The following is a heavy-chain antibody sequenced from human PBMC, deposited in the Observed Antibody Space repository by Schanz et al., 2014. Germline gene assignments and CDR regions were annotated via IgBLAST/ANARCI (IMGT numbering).Heavy chain of an antibody. CDR1: GGTFSRLT. V-gene: IGHV1-8*01. Sequence: QVQLVQSGADVKKPGSSVRVSCKASGGTFSRLTFSWVRQAIGQGPEWMGWMQPDSGKTHYAEKFQGRVAMTRDVSISTAYMELSSLASEDTAVYYCARSNYYDNSDYYNSFDYWGQGTLVTVSS. CDR2: MQPDSGKT. CDR3: ARSNYYDNSDYYNSFDY. J-gene: IGHJ4*02. D-gene: IGHD3-22*01.